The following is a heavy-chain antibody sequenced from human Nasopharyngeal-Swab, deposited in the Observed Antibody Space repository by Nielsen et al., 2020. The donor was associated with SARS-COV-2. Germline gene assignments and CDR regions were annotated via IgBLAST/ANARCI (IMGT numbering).Heavy chain of an antibody. CDR2: ISGSGNT. CDR3: AKDLTFNY. V-gene: IGHV3-23*01. J-gene: IGHJ4*02. Sequence: GESLKISCEASGFTFRDHAMTWVRQAPGKGLEWVSTISGSGNTHYADSVKGRFTISRDNSKNILYLQMNSLRAEDTAVYYCAKDLTFNYWGQGTLVTVSS. CDR1: GFTFRDHA.